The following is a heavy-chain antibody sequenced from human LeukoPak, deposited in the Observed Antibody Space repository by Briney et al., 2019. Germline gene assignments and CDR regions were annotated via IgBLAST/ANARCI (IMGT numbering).Heavy chain of an antibody. Sequence: GGSLRLSCAASGFTFSTYGTSWVRQAPGKGLEWVGFIRSDGNNKYYADSVKGRFTISRDNSKNTLYLEMNSLRGEDTAVYYCAKDSSTSCHDWGQGTLVTVSS. J-gene: IGHJ4*02. CDR3: AKDSSTSCHD. V-gene: IGHV3-30*02. D-gene: IGHD2-2*01. CDR1: GFTFSTYG. CDR2: IRSDGNNK.